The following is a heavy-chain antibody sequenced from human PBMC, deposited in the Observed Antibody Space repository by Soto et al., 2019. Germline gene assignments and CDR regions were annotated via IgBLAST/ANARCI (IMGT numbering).Heavy chain of an antibody. CDR2: ISDSGGST. CDR1: GFTFSSYA. V-gene: IGHV3-23*01. D-gene: IGHD6-19*01. Sequence: LRLSCAASGFTFSSYAMSWVRQAPGKGLEWVSAISDSGGSTYYADSVKGRFTISRDNSKNTLYLQMNSLRAEDTAVYYCAEECIAVAGGWFDPWGQGTLVTVSS. CDR3: AEECIAVAGGWFDP. J-gene: IGHJ5*02.